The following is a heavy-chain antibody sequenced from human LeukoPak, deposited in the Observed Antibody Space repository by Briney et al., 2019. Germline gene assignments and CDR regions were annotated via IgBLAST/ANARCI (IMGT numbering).Heavy chain of an antibody. CDR3: ARGPTDTAMVYYYFDY. V-gene: IGHV1-69*04. D-gene: IGHD5-18*01. J-gene: IGHJ4*02. Sequence: SVKVSCKASGGTFSSYAISWVRQATGQGLEWMGRIIPILGIANYAQKFQGRVTITADKSTSTAYMELSSLRSEDTAVYYCARGPTDTAMVYYYFDYWGQGTLVTVSS. CDR1: GGTFSSYA. CDR2: IIPILGIA.